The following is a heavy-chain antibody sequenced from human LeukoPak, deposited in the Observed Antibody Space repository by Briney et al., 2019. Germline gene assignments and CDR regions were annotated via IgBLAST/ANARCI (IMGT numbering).Heavy chain of an antibody. CDR2: ISYWGSNE. J-gene: IGHJ4*02. D-gene: IGHD5-12*01. CDR1: AFTFSNHT. Sequence: PGGSLRLSCAASAFTFSNHTMHCVRQAPGKGLEWLAVISYWGSNEYYADSVKGRFPISRHISKNTLYLQMNSLRADDTAVYFCATNSGYDYLLPFDYWGQGTLVTVSS. V-gene: IGHV3-30-3*01. CDR3: ATNSGYDYLLPFDY.